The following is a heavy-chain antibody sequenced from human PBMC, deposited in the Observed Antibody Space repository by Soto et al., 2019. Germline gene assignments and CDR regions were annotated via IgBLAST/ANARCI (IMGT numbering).Heavy chain of an antibody. CDR3: ARNTIPHAHY. CDR2: ISSSGDSP. D-gene: IGHD1-1*01. CDR1: GFTFSNYA. J-gene: IGHJ4*02. Sequence: EVQLLESGGGLLQPGGSLRLSCADSGFTFSNYAMSWVRQAPGKRLEWVSAISSSGDSPSYADSVKGRFTVSRDNSKNTLYLQMNSLRVEDTAIYYGARNTIPHAHYWGEGTLGTVSS. V-gene: IGHV3-23*01.